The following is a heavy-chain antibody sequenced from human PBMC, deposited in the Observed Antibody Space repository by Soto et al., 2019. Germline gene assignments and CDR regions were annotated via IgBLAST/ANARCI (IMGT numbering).Heavy chain of an antibody. CDR2: IIPIFGTA. CDR3: AIFEYSYGTTTFDY. V-gene: IGHV1-69*13. J-gene: IGHJ4*02. Sequence: ASVKVSCKASGGTFSSYAISWVRQAPGQGLEWMGGIIPIFGTANYAQKFQGRVTITADESTSTAYMELSSLRSEDTAVYYCAIFEYSYGTTTFDYWGQGTLVTVSS. D-gene: IGHD5-18*01. CDR1: GGTFSSYA.